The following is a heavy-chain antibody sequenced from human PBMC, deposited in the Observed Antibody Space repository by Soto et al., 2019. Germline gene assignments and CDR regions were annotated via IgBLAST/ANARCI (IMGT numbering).Heavy chain of an antibody. J-gene: IGHJ4*02. V-gene: IGHV3-48*01. Sequence: GGALRLSPGASGFTFTRYSMNMVRQGPGKGLEWVSYISSSSSTIYYADSVKGRFTISRDNAKNSLYLQMNSLRAEDTAVYYCARDWGGYGSGSGDFDYWGQGTLVTVS. D-gene: IGHD3-10*01. CDR3: ARDWGGYGSGSGDFDY. CDR1: GFTFTRYS. CDR2: ISSSSSTI.